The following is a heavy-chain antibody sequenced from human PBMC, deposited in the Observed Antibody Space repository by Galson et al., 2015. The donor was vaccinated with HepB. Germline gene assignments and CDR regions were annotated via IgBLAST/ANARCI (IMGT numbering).Heavy chain of an antibody. CDR2: IDPSDSYT. V-gene: IGHV5-10-1*01. J-gene: IGHJ2*01. CDR3: ATGLVEGMTTVTTGWYFDL. CDR1: GYSFTSYW. D-gene: IGHD4-17*01. Sequence: QSGAEMKKPGESLRISCKGSGYSFTSYWISWVRQMPGKGLEWMGRIDPSDSYTNYSPSFQGHVTISADKSISTAYLQWSSLKASDTAMYYCATGLVEGMTTVTTGWYFDLWGRGTLVTVSS.